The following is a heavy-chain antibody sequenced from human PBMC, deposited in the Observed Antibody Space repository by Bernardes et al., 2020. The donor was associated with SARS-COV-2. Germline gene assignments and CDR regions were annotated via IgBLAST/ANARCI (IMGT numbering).Heavy chain of an antibody. Sequence: ASVKVSCKAFGYTFGNFGISWVRQAPGQGLEWMGWISGYNANTNYAQKFQGRVTMTTDTSTSTAYMELRSLRSDDTAVYYCARRSMDPWGQGTLVTVSS. CDR2: ISGYNANT. CDR3: ARRSMDP. V-gene: IGHV1-18*01. J-gene: IGHJ5*02. CDR1: GYTFGNFG.